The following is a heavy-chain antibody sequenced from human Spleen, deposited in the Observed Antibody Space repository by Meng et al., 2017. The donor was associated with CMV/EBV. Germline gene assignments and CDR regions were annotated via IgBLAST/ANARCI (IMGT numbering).Heavy chain of an antibody. V-gene: IGHV1-18*01. Sequence: CKASGYNLISYAINWVRQAPGQGLEWLGWISPHNGDTNYAQNLKGRVTMTADTSTSTVYMELTSLRSDDTAVYYCARDLGATRRPLGYWGQGTLVTSPQ. D-gene: IGHD1-26*01. CDR2: ISPHNGDT. CDR3: ARDLGATRRPLGY. J-gene: IGHJ4*02. CDR1: GYNLISYA.